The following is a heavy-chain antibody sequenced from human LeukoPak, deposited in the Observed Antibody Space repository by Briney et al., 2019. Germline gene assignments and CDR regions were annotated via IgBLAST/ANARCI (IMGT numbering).Heavy chain of an antibody. V-gene: IGHV4-34*01. CDR2: INHSGST. D-gene: IGHD6-19*01. Sequence: SETLSLTCAVYGVSFSGYYWSWIRQPPGKGLEWIVEINHSGSTNYYPSLKRRLTISVDTSKNQFSLKLSSVTAAGTAVYYCERAAAGTLLYYYYYTDVWGKGTTVTVSS. CDR1: GVSFSGYY. CDR3: ERAAAGTLLYYYYYTDV. J-gene: IGHJ6*03.